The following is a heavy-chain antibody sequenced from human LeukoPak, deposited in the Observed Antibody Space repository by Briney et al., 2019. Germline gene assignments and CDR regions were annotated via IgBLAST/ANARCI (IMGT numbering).Heavy chain of an antibody. D-gene: IGHD6-19*01. J-gene: IGHJ6*02. CDR2: IWYDGSNK. CDR3: ARGWGRLQWLAYYYYYGMDV. V-gene: IGHV3-33*01. CDR1: GFTFSSYG. Sequence: GGSLRLSCAASGFTFSSYGMHWVRQAPGKGLEWVAVIWYDGSNKYYADSVKGRFTISRDNSKNTLYLQMNSLRAEDTAVYYCARGWGRLQWLAYYYYYGMDVRGQGTTVTVSS.